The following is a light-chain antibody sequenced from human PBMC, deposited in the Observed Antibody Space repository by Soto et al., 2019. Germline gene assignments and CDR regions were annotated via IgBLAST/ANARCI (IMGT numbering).Light chain of an antibody. V-gene: IGLV1-40*01. CDR2: GNS. CDR1: SSNIGAGYD. CDR3: HSYDSSLSGVV. Sequence: QYVLTQPPSVSGAPGQRVTIACTGSSSNIGAGYDVHWYQQLPGTAPKLLIYGNSNRPSGVPDRFSGSKSGTSASLAITGLQAEDEADYYCHSYDSSLSGVVFGGGTKLTVL. J-gene: IGLJ2*01.